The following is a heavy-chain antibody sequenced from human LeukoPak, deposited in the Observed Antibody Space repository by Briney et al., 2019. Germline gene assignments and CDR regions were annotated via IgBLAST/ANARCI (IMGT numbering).Heavy chain of an antibody. J-gene: IGHJ6*02. CDR3: ARESSSSTEVDV. V-gene: IGHV3-74*01. D-gene: IGHD6-6*01. CDR2: MKSDGRRT. Sequence: GGSLRLSCAASGFTFSSYWMHWVRQAPGKGLVWVSRMKSDGRRTSYADSVKGRFTISRGNAKNTLYLQMNSLRAEDTALYYCARESSSSTEVDVWGQGTTVTVSS. CDR1: GFTFSSYW.